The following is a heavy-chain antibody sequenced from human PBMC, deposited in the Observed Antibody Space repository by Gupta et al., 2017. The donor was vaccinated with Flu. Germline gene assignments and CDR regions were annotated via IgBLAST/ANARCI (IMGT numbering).Heavy chain of an antibody. Sequence: EVQLVESGGGLVQPGGSLRISCAAAGFTLSSYDMSWVRQAPGRGLEWVSFISSRGVTYYGDPVRGRFTISRDNAKNSLYLEMSGLRDEDTAVYYCARGHWANWGQGTLVTVSS. J-gene: IGHJ4*02. CDR3: ARGHWAN. CDR1: GFTLSSYD. V-gene: IGHV3-48*03. CDR2: ISSRGVT. D-gene: IGHD3-16*01.